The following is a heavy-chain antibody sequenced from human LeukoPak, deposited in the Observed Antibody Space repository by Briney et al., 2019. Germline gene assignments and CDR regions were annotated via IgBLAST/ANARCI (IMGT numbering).Heavy chain of an antibody. CDR2: IYTNSGGT. Sequence: ASLRVSCEGSGYTFTGATIRRGRHGPGQGVVCMGQIYTNSGGTNYAQKFQGGVTISRDTCTRAAYMGLSRLRSEDTAAYYSARFVPLTMGLGVSIADYYMDVWGKGTTVTVPS. CDR3: ARFVPLTMGLGVSIADYYMDV. CDR1: GYTFTGAT. D-gene: IGHD3-10*01. V-gene: IGHV1-2*06. J-gene: IGHJ6*03.